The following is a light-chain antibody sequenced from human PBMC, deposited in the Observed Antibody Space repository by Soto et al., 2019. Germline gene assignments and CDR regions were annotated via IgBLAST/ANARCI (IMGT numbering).Light chain of an antibody. V-gene: IGKV3-11*01. CDR1: QYVGTR. CDR3: QQRGNWPVT. Sequence: RASQYVGTRLAWYQHKPGQPPRLLIYGASTRATGVPARFSGSGSGTQITLVFSRLKPEDLPVYSWQQRGNWPVTFRQGTRLEIK. CDR2: GAS. J-gene: IGKJ5*01.